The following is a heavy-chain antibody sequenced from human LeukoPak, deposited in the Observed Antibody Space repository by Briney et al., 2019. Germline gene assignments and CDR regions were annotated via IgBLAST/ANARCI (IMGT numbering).Heavy chain of an antibody. CDR1: GFTFSDHW. CDR2: TNKEGTGT. Sequence: PGGSLRLSCAASGFTFSDHWMHWVRQAPGKGLMWVSRTNKEGTGTTYADSVRGRFTISRDNAKNTLLLQVNSLRAEDTGVYYCAREMGSSSYVLDVWGQGTMVTVSS. D-gene: IGHD2-2*01. V-gene: IGHV3-74*01. CDR3: AREMGSSSYVLDV. J-gene: IGHJ3*01.